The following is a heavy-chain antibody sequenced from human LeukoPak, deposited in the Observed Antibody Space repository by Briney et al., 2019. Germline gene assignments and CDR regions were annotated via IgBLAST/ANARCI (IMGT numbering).Heavy chain of an antibody. D-gene: IGHD5-18*01. CDR1: GFTFDDYD. J-gene: IGHJ3*01. CDR3: ARDLGHSYGYPVDAFDV. Sequence: PGGSLRLSCAAFGFTFDDYDINXXXXXXXXXXXXXSGXNWSGGRTAYADSXXXXFXXXRXNAKXSLYLQMNSLTAEDTALYYCARDLGHSYGYPVDAFDVWGQGTMVAVSS. CDR2: XNWSGGRT. V-gene: IGHV3-20*04.